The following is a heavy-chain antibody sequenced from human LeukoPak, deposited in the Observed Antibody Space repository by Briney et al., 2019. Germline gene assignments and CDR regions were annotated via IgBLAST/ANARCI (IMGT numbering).Heavy chain of an antibody. V-gene: IGHV4-38-2*02. Sequence: SETLSLTCTVSGYSISSGYYWAWIRPPPGKGLEWIGSIYYSGSTNYNPSLKSRVTISVDTSKNQFSLKLSSVTAPDTAVYYCARGGAVLRYFDWSNIPRIFDYWGQGTLVTVSS. CDR2: IYYSGST. J-gene: IGHJ4*02. CDR1: GYSISSGYY. D-gene: IGHD3-9*01. CDR3: ARGGAVLRYFDWSNIPRIFDY.